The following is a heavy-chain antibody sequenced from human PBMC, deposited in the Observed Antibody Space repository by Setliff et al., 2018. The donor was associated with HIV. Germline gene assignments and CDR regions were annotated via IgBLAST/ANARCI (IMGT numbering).Heavy chain of an antibody. CDR2: IIPAFGTA. CDR3: ARDGLLVAGIRFDY. V-gene: IGHV1-69*05. J-gene: IGHJ4*01. CDR1: GGTFSSYA. D-gene: IGHD6-19*01. Sequence: GASVKVSCKTSGGTFSSYAVSWVRQAPGQGLEWMGGIIPAFGTANYAQKFQGRVTITTDESTSTAYMELSGLRSEDTAVYFCARDGLLVAGIRFDYWGQGTLVTVS.